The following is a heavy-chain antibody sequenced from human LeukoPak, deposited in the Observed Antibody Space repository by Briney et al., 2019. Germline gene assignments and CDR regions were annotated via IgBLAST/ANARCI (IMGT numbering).Heavy chain of an antibody. CDR3: ARRSSGSPPYYFDY. J-gene: IGHJ4*02. V-gene: IGHV3-74*01. CDR2: INSDGSTT. D-gene: IGHD1-26*01. CDR1: GFTFSSYW. Sequence: GGSLRLSCAASGFTFSSYWMHWVRQAPGKGLVWVSRINSDGSTTNYADSVKGRFTISRDNAKNTLDLQMNSLRAEDMAVYYCARRSSGSPPYYFDYWGQGTLVTVSS.